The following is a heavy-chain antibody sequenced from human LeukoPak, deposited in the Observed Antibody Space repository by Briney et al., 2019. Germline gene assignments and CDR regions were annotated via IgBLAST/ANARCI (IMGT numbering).Heavy chain of an antibody. CDR3: ARCQEGDYLDY. J-gene: IGHJ4*02. CDR1: GFTFSSYA. CDR2: ISYDGSNK. Sequence: GGSLRLSCAASGFTFSSYAMHWVRQAPGKGLEWVAVISYDGSNKYYADSVKGRFTISRDNSKNTLYLQMNSLRAEDTAVYYCARCQEGDYLDYWGQGTLVTVSS. V-gene: IGHV3-30*14. D-gene: IGHD5/OR15-5a*01.